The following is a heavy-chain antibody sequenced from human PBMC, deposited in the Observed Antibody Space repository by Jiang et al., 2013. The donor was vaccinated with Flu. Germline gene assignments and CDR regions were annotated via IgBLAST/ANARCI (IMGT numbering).Heavy chain of an antibody. CDR2: IYSSGNT. CDR1: GDSLSGYH. D-gene: IGHD2-15*01. J-gene: IGHJ5*02. V-gene: IGHV4-4*07. CDR3: ARSIVVVAAMGWFDP. Sequence: GSGLVKPSETLSLTCTVSGDSLSGYHWTWIRQPAGKGLEWIGRIYSSGNTKYNPSLKSRVTMSVDTSKNQFSLNLRSVTAADTAVYYCARSIVVVAAMGWFDPWGQGTLVTVSS.